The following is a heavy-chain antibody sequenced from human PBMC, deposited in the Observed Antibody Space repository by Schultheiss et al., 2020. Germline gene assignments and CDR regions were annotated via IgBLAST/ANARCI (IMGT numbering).Heavy chain of an antibody. CDR1: GFTFDDYA. CDR2: ISGSGGST. J-gene: IGHJ3*02. CDR3: ARVKYSSSHLDI. D-gene: IGHD6-13*01. V-gene: IGHV3-23*01. Sequence: GGSLRLSCAASGFTFDDYAMHWVRQAPGKGLEWVSAISGSGGSTYYADSVKGRFTISRDNSKNTLYLQMNSLRAEDTAVYYCARVKYSSSHLDIWGQGTMVTVSS.